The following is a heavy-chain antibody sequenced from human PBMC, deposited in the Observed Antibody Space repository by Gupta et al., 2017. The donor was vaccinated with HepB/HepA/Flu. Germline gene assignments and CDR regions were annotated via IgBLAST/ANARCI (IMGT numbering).Heavy chain of an antibody. V-gene: IGHV1-2*02. CDR1: GYTFTDYY. CDR3: ARDLRYCSGGSCYRLDS. D-gene: IGHD2-15*01. Sequence: QVQLVQSGAEVKKPGASLKVSCKASGYTFTDYYLHRVRQAPGQGLEWMGWIKSNSGGTNYAQNVQGRVTMTRDTSISTAYMELSRLRSDDTAVYYCARDLRYCSGGSCYRLDSWGQGTLVTVSS. CDR2: IKSNSGGT. J-gene: IGHJ4*02.